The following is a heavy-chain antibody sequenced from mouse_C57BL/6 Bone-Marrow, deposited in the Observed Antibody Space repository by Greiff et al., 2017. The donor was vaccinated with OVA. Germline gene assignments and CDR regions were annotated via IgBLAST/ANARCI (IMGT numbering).Heavy chain of an antibody. Sequence: VQLQQSGAELVRPGASVKLSCTASGFNIKDAYMHWVKQRPEQGLGWIGWIDPENGDTAYASQFQGKAPITADTSSNTAYLQLSSLTSEDTAVYYCTTGGTTRGAWFADWGQGTLVTVSA. CDR2: IDPENGDT. J-gene: IGHJ3*01. V-gene: IGHV14-4*01. CDR1: GFNIKDAY. D-gene: IGHD2-12*01. CDR3: TTGGTTRGAWFAD.